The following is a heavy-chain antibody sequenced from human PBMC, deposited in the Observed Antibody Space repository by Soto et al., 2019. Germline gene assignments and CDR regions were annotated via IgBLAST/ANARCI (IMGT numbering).Heavy chain of an antibody. J-gene: IGHJ4*02. V-gene: IGHV1-18*01. CDR2: ISAHNGNT. Sequence: QVHLVQSGAEVKKPEASVKVSCKASGYTFTSYGITWVRQAPGQGLEWMGWISAHNGNTDYAQKLQGRVIVTRDTPTRTAYMELRSLRSDDTAVYYCARGRYGDYWGQGALVTVSS. CDR1: GYTFTSYG. D-gene: IGHD1-1*01. CDR3: ARGRYGDY.